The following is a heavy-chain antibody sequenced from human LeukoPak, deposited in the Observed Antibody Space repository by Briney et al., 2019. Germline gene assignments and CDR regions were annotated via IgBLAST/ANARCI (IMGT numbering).Heavy chain of an antibody. CDR1: GFTFSSYW. Sequence: GGSLRLSCAASGFTFSSYWMSWVRQAPGKGLEWVANIKQDGSEKYYVDSVKGRFTISRDNAKNSPYLQMNSLRAEDTAVYYCARERYFTRVVPAVIEVRSFDYWGQGTLVTVSS. CDR3: ARERYFTRVVPAVIEVRSFDY. V-gene: IGHV3-7*01. CDR2: IKQDGSEK. J-gene: IGHJ4*02. D-gene: IGHD2-2*01.